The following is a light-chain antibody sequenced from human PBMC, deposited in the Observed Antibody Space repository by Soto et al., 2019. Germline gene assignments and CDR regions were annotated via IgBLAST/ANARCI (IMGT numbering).Light chain of an antibody. Sequence: EVVLTQSPATLSLSPGERATLSCRASAIVYTYVAWYQHRPSQAPRLLIHDASKRAPGIPARFSGSGSGTDFTLTISSLEPDDSAIYYCQQRDSWPPLTFGGGTKIEIK. CDR3: QQRDSWPPLT. J-gene: IGKJ4*01. CDR1: AIVYTY. V-gene: IGKV3-11*01. CDR2: DAS.